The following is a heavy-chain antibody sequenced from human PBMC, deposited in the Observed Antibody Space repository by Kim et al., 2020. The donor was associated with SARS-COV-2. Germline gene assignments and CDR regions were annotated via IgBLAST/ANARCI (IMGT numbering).Heavy chain of an antibody. V-gene: IGHV3-49*03. CDR3: TSGPYYYDSAAYCHDY. J-gene: IGHJ4*02. D-gene: IGHD3-22*01. CDR1: GLTFGDYA. Sequence: GGSLRLSCTTSGLTFGDYAMSWFRQAPGKGLEWVAFIRSKRYGETTEYAASVKGRFTISSDDSKRIAYLQMNGLKTEDTAVYYCTSGPYYYDSAAYCHDYWGQGTLVTVSS. CDR2: IRSKRYGETT.